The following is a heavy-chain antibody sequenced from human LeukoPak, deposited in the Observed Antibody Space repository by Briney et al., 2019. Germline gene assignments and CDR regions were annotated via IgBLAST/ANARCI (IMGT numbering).Heavy chain of an antibody. J-gene: IGHJ4*02. CDR1: GYTFTGYY. CDR3: ARVDSSSLR. V-gene: IGHV1-8*02. D-gene: IGHD6-6*01. Sequence: ASVKVSCKASGYTFTGYYMHWVRQAPGQGLEWMGWMNPNSGNTGYAQKFQGRVTMTRNTSISTAYMELSSLRSEDTAVYYCARVDSSSLRWGQGTLVTVSS. CDR2: MNPNSGNT.